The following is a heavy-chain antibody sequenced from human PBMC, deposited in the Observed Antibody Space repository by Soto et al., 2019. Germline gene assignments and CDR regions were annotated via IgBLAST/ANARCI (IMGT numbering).Heavy chain of an antibody. Sequence: GESLKISCKGSGYSFTSYWIGWVRQMPGKGLEWMGIIYPGDSDTRYSPSFQGQVTISADKSISTAYLQWSSLKASDTAMYYCALTEYGSGSYDYYYYGMDVWGQGTTVTVSS. CDR1: GYSFTSYW. V-gene: IGHV5-51*01. J-gene: IGHJ6*02. CDR2: IYPGDSDT. D-gene: IGHD3-10*01. CDR3: ALTEYGSGSYDYYYYGMDV.